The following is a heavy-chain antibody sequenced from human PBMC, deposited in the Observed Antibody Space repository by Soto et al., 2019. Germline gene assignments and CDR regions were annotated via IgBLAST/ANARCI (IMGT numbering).Heavy chain of an antibody. V-gene: IGHV4-30-4*01. J-gene: IGHJ5*02. D-gene: IGHD2-15*01. CDR1: GGSISSDDYF. CDR3: ARDLAYCASGSCYAKWGS. Sequence: SLTCTVSGGSISSDDYFCSWIRQPPGKGLEWVGFIYYSGTYYNPSLKSRAAISADTSKNQFSLRLSSVTAADTAVYYCARDLAYCASGSCYAKWGSWGQGTLVTVSS. CDR2: IYYSGT.